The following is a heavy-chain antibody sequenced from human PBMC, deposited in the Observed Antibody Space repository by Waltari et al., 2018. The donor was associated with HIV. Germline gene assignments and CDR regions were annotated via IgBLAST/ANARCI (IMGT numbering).Heavy chain of an antibody. CDR3: ARGPEGGAY. V-gene: IGHV1-2*02. CDR1: GYTFTGYY. Sequence: VQLVQSGAEDMTPGASAKVSCTASGYTFTGYYMHWVRQAPGQGLAWMGWINPDRGGTDSAQKFQGKVTMTRDTSVTTAYLELTSLSSDDTAVYYCARGPEGGAYWGQVTLVTVSS. CDR2: INPDRGGT. J-gene: IGHJ4*02. D-gene: IGHD1-26*01.